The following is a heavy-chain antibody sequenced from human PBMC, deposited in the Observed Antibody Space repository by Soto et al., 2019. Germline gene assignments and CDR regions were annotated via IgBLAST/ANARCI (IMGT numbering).Heavy chain of an antibody. D-gene: IGHD2-15*01. Sequence: QVQLVESGGGVVQPGGSLRLSCAASGFTFSTSVMHWVRQAPGKGLEWMAIISYGGVNKYYADSVKGRFTISRDISESTLYRQITSRRTKNRAAIYWGKRKFEDGGGLLTYGGQGPWFPVSS. CDR2: ISYGGVNK. V-gene: IGHV3-30-3*01. CDR1: GFTFSTSV. J-gene: IGHJ4*02. CDR3: GKRKFEDGGGLLTY.